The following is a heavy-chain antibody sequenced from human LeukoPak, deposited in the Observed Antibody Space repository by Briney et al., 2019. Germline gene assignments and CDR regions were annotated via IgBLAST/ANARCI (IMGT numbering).Heavy chain of an antibody. V-gene: IGHV3-15*01. CDR2: IKTKGEGGTT. D-gene: IGHD3-10*01. Sequence: GGSLRLSCAASGFSFSHAWMSWVRQAPGKGLEWVGRIKTKGEGGTTDYVAPVEGRFTISRDDSKNTMYLQMNSLKTEDTAVYYCTTDAGVTLVRGALIKTYWGQGTLVTVSS. CDR3: TTDAGVTLVRGALIKTY. CDR1: GFSFSHAW. J-gene: IGHJ4*02.